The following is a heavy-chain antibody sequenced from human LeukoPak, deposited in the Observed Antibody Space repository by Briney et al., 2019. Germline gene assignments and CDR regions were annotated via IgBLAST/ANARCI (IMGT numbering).Heavy chain of an antibody. CDR2: IEQDGSEK. CDR3: ASLAKDIVVVPAAPVFYY. D-gene: IGHD2-2*01. V-gene: IGHV3-7*01. CDR1: GFTFSSYW. Sequence: GGSLRLSCAASGFTFSSYWMSWVRQAPGKGLEWVANIEQDGSEKYYVDSVKGRFTISRDNAKNSLYLQMNSLRAEDTAVYYCASLAKDIVVVPAAPVFYYWGQGTLVTVSS. J-gene: IGHJ4*02.